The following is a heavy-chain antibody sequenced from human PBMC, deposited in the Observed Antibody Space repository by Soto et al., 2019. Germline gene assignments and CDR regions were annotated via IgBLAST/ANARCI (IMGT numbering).Heavy chain of an antibody. CDR1: GFTFSSYA. CDR3: AKDGLRYCSSTSCYYFDY. J-gene: IGHJ4*02. D-gene: IGHD2-2*01. CDR2: ISGSGGST. V-gene: IGHV3-23*01. Sequence: GESLKISCAASGFTFSSYAMSWVRQAPGKGLEWVSAISGSGGSTYYADSVKGRFTISRDNSKNTLYLQMNSLRAEDTAVYYCAKDGLRYCSSTSCYYFDYWGQGTLVTVSS.